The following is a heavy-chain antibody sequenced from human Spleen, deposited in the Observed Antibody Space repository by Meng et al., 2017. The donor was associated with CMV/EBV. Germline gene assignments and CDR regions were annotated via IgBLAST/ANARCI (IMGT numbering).Heavy chain of an antibody. J-gene: IGHJ4*02. Sequence: QTTLKESGPTLVKPPQTLTLTCTFSGFSLSTSGVGVGWIRQPPGKALEWLALIYWDDDKRYSPSLKSRLTITKDTSKNQVVLTMTNMDPVDTATYYCAHPGRDGYNFDYWGQGTLVTVSS. CDR3: AHPGRDGYNFDY. CDR2: IYWDDDK. V-gene: IGHV2-5*02. CDR1: GFSLSTSGVG. D-gene: IGHD5-24*01.